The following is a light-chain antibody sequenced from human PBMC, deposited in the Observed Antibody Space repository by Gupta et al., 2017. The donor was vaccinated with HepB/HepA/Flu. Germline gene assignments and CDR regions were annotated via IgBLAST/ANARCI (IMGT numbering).Light chain of an antibody. V-gene: IGKV3-15*01. CDR3: QQYNNWPPWT. J-gene: IGKJ1*01. CDR2: GAS. CDR1: QSVTTN. Sequence: EVVMTQSPATLSVSPGDGATLSCRASQSVTTNLAWYQQKTGQAPRLLIHGASTRASDIPARFSGSGSGTDFTLTISNLQPEDSAIYYCQQYNNWPPWTFGQGTKVEIK.